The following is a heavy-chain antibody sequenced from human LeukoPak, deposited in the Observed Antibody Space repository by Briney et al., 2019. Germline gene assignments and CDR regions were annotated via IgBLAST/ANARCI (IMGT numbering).Heavy chain of an antibody. CDR1: GGTFSSYA. D-gene: IGHD5-24*01. J-gene: IGHJ2*01. CDR2: IIPILGIA. V-gene: IGHV1-69*04. CDR3: AREAEMATIDWYFDL. Sequence: SVMLSRKASGGTFSSYAISWVRQAPGQGLEWMGRIIPILGIANYAQKFQGRVTITADKSTSTAYMELSSLRSEDTAVYYCAREAEMATIDWYFDLWGRGTLVTVSS.